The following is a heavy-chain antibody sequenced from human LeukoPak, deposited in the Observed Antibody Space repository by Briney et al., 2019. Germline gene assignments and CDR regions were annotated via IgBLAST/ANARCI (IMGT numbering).Heavy chain of an antibody. J-gene: IGHJ5*02. Sequence: SETRSLTCTVSGGSISSGGYYWSWIRQHPGKGLEWFGYIYYSGSTYYTPSLKSRVTISVDTSKNQFSLKLSSVTAADTAVYYCARAGYCSSTNCYTSRWFDPWGQGTLVTVSS. V-gene: IGHV4-31*03. CDR3: ARAGYCSSTNCYTSRWFDP. CDR2: IYYSGST. CDR1: GGSISSGGYY. D-gene: IGHD2-2*02.